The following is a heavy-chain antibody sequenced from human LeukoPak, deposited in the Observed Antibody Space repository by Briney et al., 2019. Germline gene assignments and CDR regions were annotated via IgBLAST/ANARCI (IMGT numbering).Heavy chain of an antibody. CDR1: GFSFSYYG. Sequence: GGSLRLSCAASGFSFSYYGMTWVRQAPGKGLERVSSISGSGGSTYYADSVKGRFTISRDNSKNTLHLQMNSLRADDTAIYYCAKEIWGDYVEAPFDYWGQGTLVTVSS. J-gene: IGHJ4*02. CDR2: ISGSGGST. CDR3: AKEIWGDYVEAPFDY. V-gene: IGHV3-23*01. D-gene: IGHD3-10*02.